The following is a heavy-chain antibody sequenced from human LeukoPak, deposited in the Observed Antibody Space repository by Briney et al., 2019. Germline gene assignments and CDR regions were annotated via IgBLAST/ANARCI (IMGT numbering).Heavy chain of an antibody. CDR3: AKAFREYGSSSYSSFDI. Sequence: PGGSLRLSCAVSGFTFRSYAMNWVRQAPGKGLEWISTISGSGYSTYYADSVKGRFTISRDNSKNTLYLQMNSLRAEDTAAYYCAKAFREYGSSSYSSFDIWGQGTRVTVCS. D-gene: IGHD6-13*01. V-gene: IGHV3-23*01. CDR1: GFTFRSYA. J-gene: IGHJ3*02. CDR2: ISGSGYST.